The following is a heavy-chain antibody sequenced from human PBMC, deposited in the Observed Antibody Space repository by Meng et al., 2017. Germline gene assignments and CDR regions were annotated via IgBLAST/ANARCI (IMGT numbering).Heavy chain of an antibody. CDR1: GFNFSSYA. CDR2: ISGSGGST. D-gene: IGHD1-26*01. Sequence: EVQLVESGGGLVQPGWSLRLSSAGSGFNFSSYAMSWVRQAPGKGLEEVSDISGSGGSTYYADSVKSRFTISRDNSKITLYLQMNSLRAEDTAVYYCARGGSYYSYWGQGTLVTVSS. V-gene: IGHV3-23*04. J-gene: IGHJ4*02. CDR3: ARGGSYYSY.